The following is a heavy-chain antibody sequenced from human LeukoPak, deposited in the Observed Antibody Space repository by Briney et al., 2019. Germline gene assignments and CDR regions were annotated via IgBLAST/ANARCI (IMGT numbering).Heavy chain of an antibody. Sequence: PSETLSLTCTVSGYSISSGHYWGWTRQPPGEGLEWIRCIYHSGSIYYNPSLKSRVTISVDTSKNQFSLKLNSVTAADTAVYYCARDLAYYASGSYCGWFDPWGQGTRVTVSS. J-gene: IGHJ5*02. D-gene: IGHD3-10*01. CDR3: ARDLAYYASGSYCGWFDP. CDR1: GYSISSGHY. CDR2: IYHSGSI. V-gene: IGHV4-38-2*02.